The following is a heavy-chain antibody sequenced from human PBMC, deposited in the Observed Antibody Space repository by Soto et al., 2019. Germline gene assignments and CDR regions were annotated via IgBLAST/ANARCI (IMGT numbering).Heavy chain of an antibody. CDR1: GYTFTSCY. J-gene: IGHJ5*02. Sequence: ASVKVSCKASGYTFTSCYMHWVRQAPGQGLEWMGIINPSGGSTSYAQKFQGRVTMTRDTSTSTVYMELSSLRSEDTAVYYCARDHESDSSGYYCRFDPWGQGTLVTVSS. D-gene: IGHD3-22*01. CDR3: ARDHESDSSGYYCRFDP. CDR2: INPSGGST. V-gene: IGHV1-46*01.